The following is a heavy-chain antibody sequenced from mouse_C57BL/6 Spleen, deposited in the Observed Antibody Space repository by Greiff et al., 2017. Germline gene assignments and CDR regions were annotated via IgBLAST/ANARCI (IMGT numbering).Heavy chain of an antibody. V-gene: IGHV1-15*01. CDR2: IDPETGGT. CDR1: GYTFTDYE. D-gene: IGHD1-1*01. Sequence: VQLQQSGAELVRPGASVTLSCKASGYTFTDYEMHWVKQTPVHGLEWIGAIDPETGGTAYNQKFKGKAILTADKSSSTAYMELRSLTSEDSAVYYCTRRDYYGSRDWYFDVWGTGTTVTVSS. CDR3: TRRDYYGSRDWYFDV. J-gene: IGHJ1*03.